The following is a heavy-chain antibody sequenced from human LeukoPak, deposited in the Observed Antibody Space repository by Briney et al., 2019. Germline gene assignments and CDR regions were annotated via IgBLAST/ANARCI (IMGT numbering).Heavy chain of an antibody. CDR2: INNDGSST. CDR3: ARAYCSGGSCPYWYFDL. D-gene: IGHD2-15*01. CDR1: GFNFSMYW. Sequence: GGSLRLSCAASGFNFSMYWMHWVRQAPGKGLVWVSRINNDGSSTNYADSVKGRFTISRDNAKNTLYLQMNRLRVEDTAVYYCARAYCSGGSCPYWYFDLWGRGTLVTVSS. V-gene: IGHV3-74*01. J-gene: IGHJ2*01.